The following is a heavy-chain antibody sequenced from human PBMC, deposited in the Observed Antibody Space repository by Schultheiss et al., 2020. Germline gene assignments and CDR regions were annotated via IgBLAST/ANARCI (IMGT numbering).Heavy chain of an antibody. CDR1: GFTFSSYS. CDR2: ISSSSSTI. J-gene: IGHJ4*02. Sequence: GESLKISCAASGFTFSSYSMNWVRQAPGKGLEWVSYISSSSSTIYYADSVKGRFTISRDNAKNSLYLQMNSLRAEDTALYYCAKDIPSYSSSWSFDYWGQGTLVTGSS. CDR3: AKDIPSYSSSWSFDY. D-gene: IGHD6-13*01. V-gene: IGHV3-48*01.